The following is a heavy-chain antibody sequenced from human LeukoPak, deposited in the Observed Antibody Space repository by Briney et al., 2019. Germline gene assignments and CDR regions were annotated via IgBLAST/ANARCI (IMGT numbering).Heavy chain of an antibody. CDR3: AGAVADNWFDP. J-gene: IGHJ5*02. CDR2: ISSVSGYI. V-gene: IGHV3-21*01. Sequence: GGSLRLSCAASGFTFSDYSMNWVRQAPGRGLEWVSFISSVSGYIYYADSVKDRFTISRDNARNSLYLQMNSLRAEDTAVYYCAGAVADNWFDPWGQGTLVTVSS. D-gene: IGHD6-19*01. CDR1: GFTFSDYS.